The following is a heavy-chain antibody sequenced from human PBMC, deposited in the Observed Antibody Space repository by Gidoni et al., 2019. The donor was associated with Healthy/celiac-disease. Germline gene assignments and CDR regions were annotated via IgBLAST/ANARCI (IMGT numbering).Heavy chain of an antibody. CDR1: GFPFSSYW. D-gene: IGHD1-26*01. CDR2: IKQDGSEK. CDR3: AREGQWESLDY. Sequence: EVQLVESGGGLVQPGGSLRLSCAASGFPFSSYWMSWGRQAPGKGLEWVANIKQDGSEKYYVDSVKGRFTISRDNAKNSLYLQMNSLRAEDTAVYYCAREGQWESLDYWGQGTLVTVSS. J-gene: IGHJ4*02. V-gene: IGHV3-7*01.